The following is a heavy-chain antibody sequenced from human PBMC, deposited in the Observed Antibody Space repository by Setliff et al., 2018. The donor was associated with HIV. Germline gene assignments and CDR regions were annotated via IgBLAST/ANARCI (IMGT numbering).Heavy chain of an antibody. CDR3: ARGVLSLGTYYYYMDV. CDR1: GGSTSSANYY. Sequence: LSLTCTVSGGSTSSANYYWSWIRQPAGKGLEWMGRIYTSGGTHYNPALESRLTISVDPSKNQISLRLNSVTAADTGVYYCARGVLSLGTYYYYMDVWGKGTMVTVSS. J-gene: IGHJ6*03. V-gene: IGHV4-61*02. D-gene: IGHD3-16*01. CDR2: IYTSGGT.